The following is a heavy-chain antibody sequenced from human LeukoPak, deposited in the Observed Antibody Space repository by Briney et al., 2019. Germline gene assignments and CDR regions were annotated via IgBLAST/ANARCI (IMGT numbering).Heavy chain of an antibody. CDR2: IYYSGST. D-gene: IGHD2-15*01. Sequence: PSETLSLTCTVSGGSISSYYWSWIRQPPGKGLEWIGYIYYSGSTNCNPSLKSRVTISVDTSKNQFSLKLSSVTAADTAIYYCARDRSGGYNWFDPWGQGTLVTVSS. J-gene: IGHJ5*02. V-gene: IGHV4-59*01. CDR3: ARDRSGGYNWFDP. CDR1: GGSISSYY.